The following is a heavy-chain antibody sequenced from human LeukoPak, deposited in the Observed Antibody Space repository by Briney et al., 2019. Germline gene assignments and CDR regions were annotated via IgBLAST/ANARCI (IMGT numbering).Heavy chain of an antibody. D-gene: IGHD3-9*01. CDR2: IRYDGSNK. V-gene: IGHV3-30*02. J-gene: IGHJ4*02. Sequence: PGGSLRLSCAASGFTFSSYGMHWVRQAPGKGLEWVAFIRYDGSNKYYADSVKGRFTISRDNSKNTLYLQMNSLRPEDTAVYYCARDPGYDSYFDYWGQGTLVTVSS. CDR1: GFTFSSYG. CDR3: ARDPGYDSYFDY.